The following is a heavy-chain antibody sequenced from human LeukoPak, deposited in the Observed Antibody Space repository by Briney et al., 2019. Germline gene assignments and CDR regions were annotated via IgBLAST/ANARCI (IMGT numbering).Heavy chain of an antibody. V-gene: IGHV3-30*18. CDR1: GFTFSSYG. J-gene: IGHJ4*02. Sequence: GGSLRLSCAASGFTFSSYGMHWVRQAPGKGLEWVAVISYDGSNKYYADSVKGRFTISRDNSKNTLYLQMNSLRAEDTAVYYCAKASLSLLVVGAMDDYWGQGTLVTVSS. D-gene: IGHD1-26*01. CDR3: AKASLSLLVVGAMDDY. CDR2: ISYDGSNK.